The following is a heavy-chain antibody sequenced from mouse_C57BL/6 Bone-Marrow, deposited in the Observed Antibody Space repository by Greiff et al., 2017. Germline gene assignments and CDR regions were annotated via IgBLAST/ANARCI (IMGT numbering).Heavy chain of an antibody. D-gene: IGHD2-4*01. Sequence: QVQLQQSGAELARPGASVKLSCKASGYTFTSYGISWVKQRTGQGLEWIGEIYPRSGNTYYNEKFKGKATLTADKSSSTAYMELRSLTSEDSAVYFCAVYYDYENYAMDYWGKGTSVTVSS. J-gene: IGHJ4*01. CDR3: AVYYDYENYAMDY. CDR2: IYPRSGNT. CDR1: GYTFTSYG. V-gene: IGHV1-81*01.